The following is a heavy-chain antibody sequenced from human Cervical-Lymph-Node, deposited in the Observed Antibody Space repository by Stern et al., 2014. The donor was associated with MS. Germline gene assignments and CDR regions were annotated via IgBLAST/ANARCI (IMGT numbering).Heavy chain of an antibody. D-gene: IGHD1-1*01. CDR2: MNPNSGNT. V-gene: IGHV1-8*01. Sequence: VQLLESGAEVKKPGASVKVSCKASGYTFTSYDINWVRQATGQGLEWMGWMNPNSGNTGYAQKFQGRVTMTRNTSISTAYMELSSLRSEDTAVYYCAREGELDVHDAFDIWGQGTMVTVSS. CDR1: GYTFTSYD. CDR3: AREGELDVHDAFDI. J-gene: IGHJ3*02.